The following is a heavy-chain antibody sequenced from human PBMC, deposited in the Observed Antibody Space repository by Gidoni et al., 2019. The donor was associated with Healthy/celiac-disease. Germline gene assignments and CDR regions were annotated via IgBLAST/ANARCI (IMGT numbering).Heavy chain of an antibody. CDR3: ARGADYDYIWGSYPQGG. D-gene: IGHD3-16*02. J-gene: IGHJ1*01. CDR2: IYSGGST. Sequence: VQLVESGGGLVQPGGSLRLSCAASGFTVSSNYMSWVRQAPGKGLEWVSVIYSGGSTYYADSVKGRFTISRDNSKNTLYLQMNSLRAEDTAVYYCARGADYDYIWGSYPQGGWGQGTLVTVSS. V-gene: IGHV3-66*01. CDR1: GFTVSSNY.